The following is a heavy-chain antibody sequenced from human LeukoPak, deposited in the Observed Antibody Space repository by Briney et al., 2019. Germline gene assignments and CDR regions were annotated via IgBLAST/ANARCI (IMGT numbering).Heavy chain of an antibody. V-gene: IGHV1-69*05. D-gene: IGHD3-22*01. CDR3: ARDYYDSSGYYYYYYLDV. CDR2: IIPIFGTA. CDR1: GGTFSSYA. Sequence: ASVKVSCKASGGTFSSYAISWVRQAPGQELEWMGRIIPIFGTANYAQKFQGRVTITTDESTSTAYMELSSLRSEDTAVYYCARDYYDSSGYYYYYYLDVWGKGTTVTVSS. J-gene: IGHJ6*03.